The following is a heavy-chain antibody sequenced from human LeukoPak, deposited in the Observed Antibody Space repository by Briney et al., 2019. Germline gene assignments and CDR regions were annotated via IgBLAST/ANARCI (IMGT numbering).Heavy chain of an antibody. J-gene: IGHJ4*02. V-gene: IGHV3-23*01. D-gene: IGHD3-10*01. CDR3: AKTCYYGSGSFYDVWDY. CDR2: ISGSGGGT. CDR1: GFTFSSYA. Sequence: GGSLRLSCAASGFTFSSYAMSWVRQAPGKGLEWLSSISGSGGGTYYADSVKGRFTISRDTSKNTLYLQMNSLRAEDTAVYYCAKTCYYGSGSFYDVWDYWGQGILVTVSS.